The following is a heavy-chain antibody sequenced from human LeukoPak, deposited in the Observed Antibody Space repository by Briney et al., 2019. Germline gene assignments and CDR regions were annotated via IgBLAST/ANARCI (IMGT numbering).Heavy chain of an antibody. CDR3: ARHSSSWYGEGQGISFDY. V-gene: IGHV3-48*03. CDR1: GFTFSSYE. J-gene: IGHJ4*02. Sequence: PGGSLRLSCAASGFTFSSYEMNWVRQAPGKGLEWVSYISSSGSTIYYADSVKGRFTISRDNAKNSLYLQMNSLRAEDTAVYYCARHSSSWYGEGQGISFDYWGQGTLVTVSS. D-gene: IGHD6-13*01. CDR2: ISSSGSTI.